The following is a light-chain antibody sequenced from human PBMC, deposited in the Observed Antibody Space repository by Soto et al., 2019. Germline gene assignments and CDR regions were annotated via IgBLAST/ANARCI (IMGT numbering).Light chain of an antibody. V-gene: IGKV3-20*01. Sequence: EIVLTQSPGTLSLSPGERATLSCRASQSVSSSYLAWYQQKPGQAPRLLLYGASSRATGIPDRFSGSGSGTDFTLTISRLEPEGFAVYYCQQYGSSPPSLTFGGGTKVEIK. J-gene: IGKJ4*01. CDR3: QQYGSSPPSLT. CDR1: QSVSSSY. CDR2: GAS.